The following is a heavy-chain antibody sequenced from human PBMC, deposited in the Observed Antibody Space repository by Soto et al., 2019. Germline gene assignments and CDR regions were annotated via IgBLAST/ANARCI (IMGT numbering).Heavy chain of an antibody. CDR2: ISYDGSNK. CDR3: AKDRARITGTILA. Sequence: ESGGGVVQPGRSLRLSCAASGFTFSSYGMHWVRQAPGKGLEWVAVISYDGSNKYYADSVKGRFTISRDNSKNTLYLQMNSLRAEDTAVYYCAKDRARITGTILAWGQGTLVTVSS. D-gene: IGHD1-7*01. V-gene: IGHV3-30*18. J-gene: IGHJ5*02. CDR1: GFTFSSYG.